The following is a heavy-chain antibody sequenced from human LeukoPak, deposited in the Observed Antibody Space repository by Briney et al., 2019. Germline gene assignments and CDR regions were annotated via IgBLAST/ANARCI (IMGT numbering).Heavy chain of an antibody. V-gene: IGHV3-66*01. J-gene: IGHJ4*02. Sequence: GGSLRLSCVGSGFTFNDYWIHWVRQAPGKGLEWVSVIYSGGRTYYADSVKGRFTISRDNSKNTLYLQMNRLRAEDTAVYYCARAGPSSSWHQFDYWGQGTLVTVSS. D-gene: IGHD6-13*01. CDR2: IYSGGRT. CDR3: ARAGPSSSWHQFDY. CDR1: GFTFNDYW.